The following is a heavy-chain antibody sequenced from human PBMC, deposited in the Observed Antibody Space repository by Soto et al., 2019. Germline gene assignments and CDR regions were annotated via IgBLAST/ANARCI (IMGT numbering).Heavy chain of an antibody. Sequence: EVQLVESGGGLVQPGGSLRLSCAASGFTFSSYDMHWVRQATGKGLVWVSTIVTAGDTYYPGSVKGGFTISRENAKNSLYIQMNSLRAEDTAVYYCARRGPYDSSGYSRPNYWYFDLWGRGTLVTVSS. CDR3: ARRGPYDSSGYSRPNYWYFDL. J-gene: IGHJ2*01. CDR2: IVTAGDT. D-gene: IGHD3-22*01. V-gene: IGHV3-13*01. CDR1: GFTFSSYD.